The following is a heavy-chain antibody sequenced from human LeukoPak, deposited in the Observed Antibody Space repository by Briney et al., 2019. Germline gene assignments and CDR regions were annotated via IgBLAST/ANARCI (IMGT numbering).Heavy chain of an antibody. CDR3: ARDYPTRNYDFWSGRNVNWFDP. D-gene: IGHD3-3*01. CDR1: GGTFSSYA. V-gene: IGHV1-69*04. CDR2: IIPIFGIA. J-gene: IGHJ5*02. Sequence: SVKVSCKASGGTFSSYAISWVRQAPGQGLEWMGRIIPIFGIANYAQKFQGRVTITADKSTSTAYMELSSLRSEDTAVYYCARDYPTRNYDFWSGRNVNWFDPWGQGTPVTVSS.